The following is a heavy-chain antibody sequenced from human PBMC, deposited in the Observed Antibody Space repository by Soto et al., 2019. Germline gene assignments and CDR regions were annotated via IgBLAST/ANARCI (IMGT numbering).Heavy chain of an antibody. D-gene: IGHD6-19*01. CDR3: ARGGIAVAAPYYYYGMDV. CDR1: GGSISSYY. Sequence: SETLSLTCTVSGGSISSYYWSWIRQPPGKGLEWIGYIYYSGSTNYNPSLKSRVTISVDTSKNQLSLNLSSVTAADTAVYDCARGGIAVAAPYYYYGMDVWGQGTTVTVSS. J-gene: IGHJ6*02. V-gene: IGHV4-59*01. CDR2: IYYSGST.